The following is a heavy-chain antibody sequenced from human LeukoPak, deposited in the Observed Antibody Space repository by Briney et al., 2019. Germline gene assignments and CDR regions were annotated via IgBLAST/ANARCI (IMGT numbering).Heavy chain of an antibody. CDR1: GFALSSHW. Sequence: GGSLRLSCAASGFALSSHWMTWVRQVPGRGPEWVANVNRDGSETYYLDSVKGRFTISKDNTKNSLYLQMNSLRAEDTALYHCARNNGMDVWGQGTTVIVSS. CDR3: ARNNGMDV. CDR2: VNRDGSET. V-gene: IGHV3-7*03. J-gene: IGHJ6*02.